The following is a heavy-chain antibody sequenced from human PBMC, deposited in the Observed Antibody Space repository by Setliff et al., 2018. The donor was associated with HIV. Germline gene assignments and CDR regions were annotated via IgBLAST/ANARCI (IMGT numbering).Heavy chain of an antibody. V-gene: IGHV4-39*07. CDR1: GDSFNGSHYL. J-gene: IGHJ4*02. CDR3: AREPDY. CDR2: VYYNWAT. Sequence: SETLSLTCTVSGDSFNGSHYLWGWIRQPPGKGLEWVGNVYYNWATYYNPSLKNRVTISVDTSKNQFSLGLTSVTAADTAVYYCAREPDYWGQGILVTVSS.